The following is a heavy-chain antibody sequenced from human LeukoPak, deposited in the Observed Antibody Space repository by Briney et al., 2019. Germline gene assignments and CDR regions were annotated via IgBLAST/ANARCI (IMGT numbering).Heavy chain of an antibody. D-gene: IGHD2/OR15-2a*01. V-gene: IGHV1-2*02. CDR1: GYTFTGYY. CDR2: INPNSGGT. Sequence: GASVKVSCKASGYTFTGYYMHWVRQAPGQGLEWMGWINPNSGGTNYAQKFQGRVTMTRDTSISTAYMELSRLRSDDTAVYYCARDVRAPPGLYYYYYYMDVWGKGTTVTISS. J-gene: IGHJ6*03. CDR3: ARDVRAPPGLYYYYYYMDV.